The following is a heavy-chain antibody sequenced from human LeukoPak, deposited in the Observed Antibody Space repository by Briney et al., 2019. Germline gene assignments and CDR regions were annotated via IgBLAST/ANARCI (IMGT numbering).Heavy chain of an antibody. CDR2: ISWNSGSI. Sequence: GRSLRLSCAASGFTFDDYAMHCVRQAPGKGLEGVSGISWNSGSIVYADSVKGRFTISRDNAKNSLYLQMNSLRAEHMALYYCAKDLGAAGKRAFDIWGQGTMVTVSS. V-gene: IGHV3-9*03. J-gene: IGHJ3*02. CDR3: AKDLGAAGKRAFDI. D-gene: IGHD6-13*01. CDR1: GFTFDDYA.